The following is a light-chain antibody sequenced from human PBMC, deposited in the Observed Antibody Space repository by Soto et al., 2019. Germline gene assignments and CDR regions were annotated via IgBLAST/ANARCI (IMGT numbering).Light chain of an antibody. Sequence: AIQLTQSPSSLSASVGDRVTITCRASQGIRSALGWYQQKPGKVPKLLIYAASTLQSGVPSRFSGSGSGTDFTLNISSLQPEDFATYYCLLDFSYFWAFGQGTKVEVK. V-gene: IGKV1-6*01. CDR3: LLDFSYFWA. CDR1: QGIRSA. J-gene: IGKJ1*01. CDR2: AAS.